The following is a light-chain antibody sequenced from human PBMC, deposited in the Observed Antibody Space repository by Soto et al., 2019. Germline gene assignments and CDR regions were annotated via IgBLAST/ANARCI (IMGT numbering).Light chain of an antibody. Sequence: PGERVTLSCRASQSVSSSYLTWYQQKPGQAPRLLMYGASTRATCIPARFSGTGSGTDFTLTISSLEPEDLAVYYCQQRSDWPITFGRGTRLEIK. CDR1: QSVSSSY. CDR2: GAS. V-gene: IGKV3D-20*02. CDR3: QQRSDWPIT. J-gene: IGKJ5*01.